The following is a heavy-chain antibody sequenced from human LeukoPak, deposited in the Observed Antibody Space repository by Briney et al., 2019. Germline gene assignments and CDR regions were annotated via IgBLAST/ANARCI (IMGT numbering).Heavy chain of an antibody. D-gene: IGHD6-19*01. Sequence: ASVKVSCKASGYTFTSYDINWVRRATGQGLEWMGWMNPNSGNTGYAQKFQGRVTMTRNTSISTAYMELSSLRSEDTAVYYCASVNPYSSGWYDLDYWGQGTLVTVSS. CDR1: GYTFTSYD. V-gene: IGHV1-8*01. CDR3: ASVNPYSSGWYDLDY. J-gene: IGHJ4*02. CDR2: MNPNSGNT.